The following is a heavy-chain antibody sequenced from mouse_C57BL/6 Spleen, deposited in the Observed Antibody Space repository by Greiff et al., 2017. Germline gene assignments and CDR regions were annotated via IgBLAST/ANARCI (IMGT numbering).Heavy chain of an antibody. CDR3: ARRTFSPSNCDEDY. J-gene: IGHJ2*01. D-gene: IGHD4-1*01. CDR2: IDPSDSYT. Sequence: QVQLQQPGAELVKPGASVKLSCKASGYTFTSYWMQWVKQRPGKGLEWIGEIDPSDSYTNYHPKFKGKATLTLDPSSSPAYMQLSSLTSEDSAVYYWARRTFSPSNCDEDYWGQGTTLTVSS. V-gene: IGHV1-50*01. CDR1: GYTFTSYW.